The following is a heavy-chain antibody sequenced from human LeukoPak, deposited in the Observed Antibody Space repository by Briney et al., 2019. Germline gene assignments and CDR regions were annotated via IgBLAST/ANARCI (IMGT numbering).Heavy chain of an antibody. CDR2: INHSGST. CDR3: ARRREGDYVWGSYRPSPYFDY. Sequence: PSETLSLTCAVYGGSFSGYYWSWIRQPPGKGLEWIGEINHSGSTNYNPSLKSRVTISVDTSKNQFSLKLSSVTAADTAVYYCARRREGDYVWGSYRPSPYFDYWGQGTLVTVSS. J-gene: IGHJ4*02. V-gene: IGHV4-34*01. D-gene: IGHD3-16*02. CDR1: GGSFSGYY.